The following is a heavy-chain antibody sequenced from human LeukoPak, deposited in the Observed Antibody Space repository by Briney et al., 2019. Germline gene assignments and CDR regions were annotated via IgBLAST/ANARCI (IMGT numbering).Heavy chain of an antibody. J-gene: IGHJ4*02. Sequence: GGSLRLSCAASGFTFSSYAMHWVRQAPGKGLEWVAVISYDGSNKYYADSVKGRFTISRDNSKNTLYLQMNSLRAEDTAVYYCAKDATRSSIVVVPAAIYYWGQGTLVTVSS. D-gene: IGHD2-2*01. CDR2: ISYDGSNK. CDR1: GFTFSSYA. CDR3: AKDATRSSIVVVPAAIYY. V-gene: IGHV3-30*04.